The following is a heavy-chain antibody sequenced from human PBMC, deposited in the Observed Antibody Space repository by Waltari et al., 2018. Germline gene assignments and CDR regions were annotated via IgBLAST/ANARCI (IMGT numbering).Heavy chain of an antibody. CDR3: ARHRRSLNDYYYGMDV. Sequence: QVQLQQWGAGLLKPSETLSLTCAVYGGSFSGYYWSWIRQPPGKGLEWIGDINHSGSTNDNPSLNDRVTVSVDTSKNQVYLKLSSVTAADTAVYDCARHRRSLNDYYYGMDVWGQGTTVTVSS. CDR1: GGSFSGYY. D-gene: IGHD3-16*02. V-gene: IGHV4-34*01. CDR2: INHSGST. J-gene: IGHJ6*02.